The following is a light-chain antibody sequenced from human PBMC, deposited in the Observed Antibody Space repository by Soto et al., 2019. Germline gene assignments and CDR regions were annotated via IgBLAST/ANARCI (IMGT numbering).Light chain of an antibody. CDR3: QQLSRYPLT. J-gene: IGKJ4*01. CDR1: QTLSNY. Sequence: DIQLTQSPSVLSASAGDTVTITCRASQTLSNYLAWYQQKTEEAPDLLIYSASTLQSGVPSRFSGSGSETEVILTIRALQPEDFATYYCQQLSRYPLTFGGGTKVDIK. V-gene: IGKV1-9*01. CDR2: SAS.